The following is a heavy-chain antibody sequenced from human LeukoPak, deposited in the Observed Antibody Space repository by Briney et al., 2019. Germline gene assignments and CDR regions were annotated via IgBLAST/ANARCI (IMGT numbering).Heavy chain of an antibody. Sequence: GGSLRLSCAASGFTFSSYSMNWVRQAPGKGLEWVSSISSSSSYIYYADSVKGRFTISRDNSKNTLSLQMNSLRAEDTALYYCAKDRDYYDSSGLGSWGQGTLVTVSS. D-gene: IGHD3-22*01. V-gene: IGHV3-21*04. J-gene: IGHJ5*02. CDR1: GFTFSSYS. CDR2: ISSSSSYI. CDR3: AKDRDYYDSSGLGS.